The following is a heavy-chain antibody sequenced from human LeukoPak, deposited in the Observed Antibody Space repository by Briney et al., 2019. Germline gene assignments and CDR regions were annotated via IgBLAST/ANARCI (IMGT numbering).Heavy chain of an antibody. D-gene: IGHD3-22*01. CDR2: INQRGSEK. J-gene: IGHJ4*02. V-gene: IGHV3-7*01. CDR1: GFTFSSNW. Sequence: PGGSLRLSCAASGFTFSSNWMSWVRQAPGKGLEWVANINQRGSEKSHVDSVKGRFTISRDNAKNSLYLQMNSLRDEDTAIYYCTRNSNSGYYDYFEHWGQGTLVTVSS. CDR3: TRNSNSGYYDYFEH.